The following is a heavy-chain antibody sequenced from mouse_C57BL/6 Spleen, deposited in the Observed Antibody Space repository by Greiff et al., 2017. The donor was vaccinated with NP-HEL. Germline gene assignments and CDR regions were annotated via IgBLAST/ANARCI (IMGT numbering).Heavy chain of an antibody. D-gene: IGHD2-4*01. J-gene: IGHJ3*01. CDR3: ARSGYDYDWFAY. CDR1: GYAFSSSW. Sequence: QVQLKQSGPELVKPGASVKISCKASGYAFSSSWMNWVKQRPGKGLEWIGRIYPGDGDTNYNGKLKGKATLTADKSSSTAYMQLSSLTSEDSAVYFCARSGYDYDWFAYWGQGTLVTVSA. CDR2: IYPGDGDT. V-gene: IGHV1-82*01.